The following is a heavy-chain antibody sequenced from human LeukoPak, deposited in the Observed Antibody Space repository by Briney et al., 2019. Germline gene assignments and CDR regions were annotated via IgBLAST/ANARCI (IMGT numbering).Heavy chain of an antibody. D-gene: IGHD5-12*01. V-gene: IGHV1-2*02. CDR1: GYTFTGYY. J-gene: IGHJ4*02. CDR2: INPNSGVT. CDR3: ARDTSGGSGYDY. Sequence: ASVKVSCKASGYTFTGYYMHWVRQAPGQGLEWMGWINPNSGVTNYAQKFQGRVTMTRDTSISTGYMELSSLTSDDAAVYYCARDTSGGSGYDYWGQGTLVTVSS.